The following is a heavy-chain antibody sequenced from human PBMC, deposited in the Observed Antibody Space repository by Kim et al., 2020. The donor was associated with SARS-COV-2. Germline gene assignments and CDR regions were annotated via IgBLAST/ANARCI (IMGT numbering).Heavy chain of an antibody. CDR1: GFTFSDYY. D-gene: IGHD6-13*01. CDR3: PGGGGQLDD. J-gene: IGHJ4*02. Sequence: GGSLRLSCAASGFTFSDYYMSWIRQAPGKGLEWVSYISSSSSYTNYADSVKGRFPISRDNAQNSLYLQMNSLRAEDTAVYYCPGGGGQLDDWGQGTLVTVSS. V-gene: IGHV3-11*05. CDR2: ISSSSSYT.